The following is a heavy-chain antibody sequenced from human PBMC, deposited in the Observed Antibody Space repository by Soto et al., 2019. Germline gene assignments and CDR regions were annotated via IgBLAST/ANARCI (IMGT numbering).Heavy chain of an antibody. D-gene: IGHD4-17*01. J-gene: IGHJ4*02. CDR1: GGSINNHY. Sequence: SETLSLTCTVSGGSINNHYCSLIRQPAGKGLEWIVRIYTSMYASGSTNYNPSLKSRVIMSVDTSKNQFSLELSSVTAADTAVYYCAVDSGGNSFDYWGQGTQVTVSS. V-gene: IGHV4-4*07. CDR3: AVDSGGNSFDY. CDR2: IYTSMYASGST.